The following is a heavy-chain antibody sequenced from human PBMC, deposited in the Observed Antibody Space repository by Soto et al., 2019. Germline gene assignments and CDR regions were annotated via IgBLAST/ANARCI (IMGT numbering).Heavy chain of an antibody. CDR2: ISAYNGNT. Sequence: ASVKVSCKASGYTFTSYGISWVRQAPGQGLQWMGWISAYNGNTTYAQKLQGRVTMTTDTYTSTAYMGLRRLSSADTAVYYCARNLRYDAFDIWRKGTMVTVSS. J-gene: IGHJ3*02. CDR1: GYTFTSYG. D-gene: IGHD1-1*01. CDR3: ARNLRYDAFDI. V-gene: IGHV1-18*04.